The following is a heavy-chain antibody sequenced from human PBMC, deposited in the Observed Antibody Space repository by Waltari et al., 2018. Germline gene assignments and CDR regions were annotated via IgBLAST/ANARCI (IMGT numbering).Heavy chain of an antibody. CDR1: GFTFSSYS. Sequence: EVQLVESGGGLVQPGGSLRLSCAASGFTFSSYSMNWVRQAPGKGLEWVSYISSSSSTIYYADSVKGRFTISRDNAKNSLYLQMNSLRAEDMAVYYCARVGVYYYDYWGQGTLVTVSS. V-gene: IGHV3-48*01. D-gene: IGHD2-8*01. CDR3: ARVGVYYYDY. CDR2: ISSSSSTI. J-gene: IGHJ4*02.